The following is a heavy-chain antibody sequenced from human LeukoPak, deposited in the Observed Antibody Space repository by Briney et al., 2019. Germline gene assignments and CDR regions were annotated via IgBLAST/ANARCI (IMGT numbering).Heavy chain of an antibody. CDR2: IYYSGST. CDR3: ARLPLRSHFDY. Sequence: SETLSHTCTVSGGSISSYYWSWIRQPPGKGLEWIRYIYYSGSTNYNPSLKSRVTISVDTSKNQFSLKLNYVTAADTAVYYCARLPLRSHFDYWGQGTLVTASS. V-gene: IGHV4-59*08. J-gene: IGHJ4*02. CDR1: GGSISSYY.